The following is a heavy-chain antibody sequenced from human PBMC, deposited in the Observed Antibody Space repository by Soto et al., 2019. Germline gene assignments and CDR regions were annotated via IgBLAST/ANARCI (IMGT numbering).Heavy chain of an antibody. CDR2: IYYSGSN. Sequence: QVQLQESGPGLVKPSQTLSLTCTVSGGSISSGGYYWSWIRQHPGKGLEWIGYIYYSGSNYYNQSHKSRVNISVDTSKNQFYLKLSSVTAADTAVYYCARDLTVTTAGYFDLWGRGTLVTVSS. D-gene: IGHD4-17*01. CDR3: ARDLTVTTAGYFDL. V-gene: IGHV4-31*03. J-gene: IGHJ2*01. CDR1: GGSISSGGYY.